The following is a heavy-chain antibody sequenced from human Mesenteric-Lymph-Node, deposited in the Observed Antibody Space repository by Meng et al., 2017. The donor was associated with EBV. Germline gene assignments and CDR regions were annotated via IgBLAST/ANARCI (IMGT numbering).Heavy chain of an antibody. V-gene: IGHV1-18*01. CDR2: ISADNGNT. D-gene: IGHD3-10*01. CDR3: ASGGSGINFDY. Sequence: QVQLVQSGAEVKKPGASVKVSCKTSGYTFTSYAISWVRQAPGQGLEWMGWISADNGNTIFAQKFQGRVTMTADSSTSTAYMEVTSLTSDDTAVYYCASGGSGINFDYWGQGTLVTVSS. CDR1: GYTFTSYA. J-gene: IGHJ4*02.